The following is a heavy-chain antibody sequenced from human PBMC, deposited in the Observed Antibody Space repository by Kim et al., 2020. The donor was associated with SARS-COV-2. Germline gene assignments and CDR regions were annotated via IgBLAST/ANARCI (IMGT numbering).Heavy chain of an antibody. D-gene: IGHD6-25*01. V-gene: IGHV3-23*01. Sequence: SGTTTYYADSVKGRFTISRDNSKDMLYLQMNSLRAEDTAVYYCTRGIEADWGQGTLVTVS. CDR3: TRGIEAD. CDR2: SGTTT. J-gene: IGHJ4*02.